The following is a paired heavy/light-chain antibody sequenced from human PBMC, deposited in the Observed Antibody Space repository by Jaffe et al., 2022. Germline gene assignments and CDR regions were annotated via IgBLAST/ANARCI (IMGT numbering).Heavy chain of an antibody. CDR1: GFTFSSYG. J-gene: IGHJ5*02. V-gene: IGHV3-30*02. D-gene: IGHD6-19*01. Sequence: QVQLVESGGGVVQPGGSLRLSCAASGFTFSSYGMHWVRQAPGKGLEWVAFIRYDGSNKDYADSVKGRFTISRDNSKNTLYLQMNSLRVEDTAVYYCAKATHSSGWPNWFDPWGQGTLVTVSS. CDR3: AKATHSSGWPNWFDP. CDR2: IRYDGSNK.
Light chain of an antibody. CDR2: GAS. Sequence: EIVLTQSPGTLSLSPGERATLSCRASQSVSSSYLAWYQQKPGQAPRLLIYGASSRATGIPDRFSGSGSGTDFTLTISRLEPGDFAVYYCQQYGSSPITFGQGTRLEIK. J-gene: IGKJ5*01. CDR1: QSVSSSY. V-gene: IGKV3-20*01. CDR3: QQYGSSPIT.